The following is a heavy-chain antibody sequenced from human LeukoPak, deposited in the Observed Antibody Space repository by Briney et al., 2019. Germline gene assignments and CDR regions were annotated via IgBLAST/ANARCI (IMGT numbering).Heavy chain of an antibody. Sequence: SETLSLTCTVSGYSISSGYYWGWIRQPPGKGLEWIGNIYHSGSTYYNPSLKTRVTISVDTSKNQFSLKLSSVTAADTAVYYCARNSDLDTAMVTFYFDYWGQGTLVTVSS. J-gene: IGHJ4*02. D-gene: IGHD5-18*01. CDR1: GYSISSGYY. CDR2: IYHSGST. V-gene: IGHV4-38-2*02. CDR3: ARNSDLDTAMVTFYFDY.